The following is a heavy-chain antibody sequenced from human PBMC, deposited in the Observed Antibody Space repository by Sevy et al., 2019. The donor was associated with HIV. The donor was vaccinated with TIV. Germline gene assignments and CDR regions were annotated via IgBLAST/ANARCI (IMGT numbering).Heavy chain of an antibody. D-gene: IGHD2-21*02. V-gene: IGHV3-23*01. CDR3: PQDQLLLALADY. Sequence: GGSLRLSCAASGFTFSSYAMSWVRQAPGKGLEWVSAISGSGGSTYYVDSGKGRFNISRDTSKNTLYLKMNILGAEVTVVYDCPQDQLLLALADYWGQGTLVTVSS. J-gene: IGHJ4*02. CDR1: GFTFSSYA. CDR2: ISGSGGST.